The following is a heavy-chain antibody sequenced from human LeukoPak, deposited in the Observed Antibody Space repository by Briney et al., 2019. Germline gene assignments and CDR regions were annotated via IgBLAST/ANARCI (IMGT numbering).Heavy chain of an antibody. CDR2: INHSGST. CDR3: TRLTSGSYPYYYYYMDV. D-gene: IGHD1-26*01. Sequence: SETLSLTCAVYGGSFSGDYWSWIRQPPGKGLEWIGEINHSGSTNYNPSLKSLVTISVDTSKNQFSLKLSSVTAAATAVYYCTRLTSGSYPYYYYYMDVWGKGTTVTISS. CDR1: GGSFSGDY. V-gene: IGHV4-34*01. J-gene: IGHJ6*03.